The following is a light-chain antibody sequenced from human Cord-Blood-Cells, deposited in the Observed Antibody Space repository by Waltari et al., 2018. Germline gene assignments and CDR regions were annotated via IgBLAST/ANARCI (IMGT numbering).Light chain of an antibody. Sequence: EIVLTQSPATLSLSPAERATLSCRAGQSVSSALAMYQQKPGQAPRLRIYDASNMATCIPDMFSGSGSGTDFTLTISSLEPEDFAGDYCQQRSNWPYTFGQGTKLESK. V-gene: IGKV3-11*01. CDR1: QSVSSA. CDR2: DAS. CDR3: QQRSNWPYT. J-gene: IGKJ2*01.